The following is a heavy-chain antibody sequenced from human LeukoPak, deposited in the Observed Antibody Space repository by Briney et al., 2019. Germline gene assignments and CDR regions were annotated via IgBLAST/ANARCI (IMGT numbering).Heavy chain of an antibody. D-gene: IGHD3-22*01. CDR3: ARLLRNYYDSNGYNWIAWYSDL. V-gene: IGHV4-4*09. Sequence: SETLSLTCTVSGDSISTSYWSWIRQPPGKGLEWIGYIYTSGSTNYNPSLKSRVTTSLDSSKNQFSLKLNSVTAADTAVYYCARLLRNYYDSNGYNWIAWYSDLWGRGTLVTVSS. CDR1: GDSISTSY. CDR2: IYTSGST. J-gene: IGHJ2*01.